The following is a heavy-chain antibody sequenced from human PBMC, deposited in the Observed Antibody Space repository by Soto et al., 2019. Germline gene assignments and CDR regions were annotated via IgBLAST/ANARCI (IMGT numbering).Heavy chain of an antibody. V-gene: IGHV1-69*12. CDR2: IIPIFGTA. Sequence: QVQLVQSGAEVKKPGSSVKVSCKASGGTFSSYAISWVRQAPGQGLEWMGGIIPIFGTANYAQKFQGRVTITADESTSPAYMELSSLRSEDTAVYYCAYPGSGGRDRVVLGVHWGQGTLVTVSS. CDR3: AYPGSGGRDRVVLGVH. D-gene: IGHD2-15*01. J-gene: IGHJ4*02. CDR1: GGTFSSYA.